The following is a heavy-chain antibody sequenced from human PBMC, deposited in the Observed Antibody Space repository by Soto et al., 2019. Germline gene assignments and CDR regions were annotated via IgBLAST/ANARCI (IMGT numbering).Heavy chain of an antibody. Sequence: PGGSLRLSCAASGFTFSSYAMSWVRQAPGKGLEWVSAISGSGGSTYYADSVKGRFTISRDNSKNTLYLQMNSLRAEDTAVYYCATADITMVRGVIGPVDYWGQGTLVTVSS. CDR2: ISGSGGST. CDR3: ATADITMVRGVIGPVDY. V-gene: IGHV3-23*01. J-gene: IGHJ4*02. CDR1: GFTFSSYA. D-gene: IGHD3-10*01.